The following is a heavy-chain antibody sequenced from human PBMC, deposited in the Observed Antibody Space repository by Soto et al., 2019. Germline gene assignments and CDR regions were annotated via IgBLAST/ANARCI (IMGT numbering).Heavy chain of an antibody. J-gene: IGHJ6*02. Sequence: EVQLVESGGGLIQPGGSLRLSCAASGFTVSYFYMNWVRQAPGKGLEWVSVIYGGDSTYYTDSVKGRFTTSRDSSKNTVYLQMNSLRAEDTAVYYCARGDSVDYYYGMDVWGQGTTVTVSS. CDR1: GFTVSYFY. CDR3: ARGDSVDYYYGMDV. D-gene: IGHD1-26*01. V-gene: IGHV3-53*01. CDR2: IYGGDST.